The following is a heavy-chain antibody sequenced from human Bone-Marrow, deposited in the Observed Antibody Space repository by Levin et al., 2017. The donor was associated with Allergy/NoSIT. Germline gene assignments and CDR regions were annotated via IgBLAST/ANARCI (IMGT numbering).Heavy chain of an antibody. V-gene: IGHV3-21*01. CDR1: GFTFSSYS. CDR3: ARGSITFLNYYMDV. D-gene: IGHD3-10*01. Sequence: GESLKISCAASGFTFSSYSMNWVRQAPGKGLEWVSSISSSSSYIYYADSVKGRFTISRDNAKNSLYLQMNSLRAEDTAVYYCARGSITFLNYYMDVWGKGTTVTVSS. J-gene: IGHJ6*03. CDR2: ISSSSSYI.